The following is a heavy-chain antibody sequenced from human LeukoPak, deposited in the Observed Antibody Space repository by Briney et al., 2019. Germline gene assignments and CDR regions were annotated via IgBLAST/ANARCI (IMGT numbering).Heavy chain of an antibody. J-gene: IGHJ4*02. D-gene: IGHD5-24*01. CDR3: ARERGRDGYNYQDY. V-gene: IGHV4-38-2*02. CDR1: GYSISSGYY. CDR2: IYHSGST. Sequence: PSETLSLTCTVSGYSISSGYYWGWIRQPPGKGLEWIGSIYHSGSTYYNPSLKSRVTISVDTSKNQFSLKLSSVTAADTAVYYCARERGRDGYNYQDYWGQGTLVTVSS.